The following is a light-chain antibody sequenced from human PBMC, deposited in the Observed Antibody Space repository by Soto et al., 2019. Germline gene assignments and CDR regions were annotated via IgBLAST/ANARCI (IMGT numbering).Light chain of an antibody. CDR3: QQYGRPPFT. Sequence: PGERATLSCRASQSVPSNYLAWYQQKPGQAPRLLLYGTSHRATGIPERFSGSGSGTDFSLTISRLEPEDFAVYHCQQYGRPPFTFGPGAKVDIK. CDR2: GTS. CDR1: QSVPSNY. V-gene: IGKV3-20*01. J-gene: IGKJ3*01.